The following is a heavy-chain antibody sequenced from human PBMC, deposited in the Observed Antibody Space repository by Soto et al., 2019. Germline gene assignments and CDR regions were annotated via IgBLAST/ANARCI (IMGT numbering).Heavy chain of an antibody. Sequence: QVQLVESGGGVVQPGRSLRLSCAASGFTFSSYAMHWVRQAPGKGLEWVAVISYDGSNKYYADSVKGRFTISRDNSKNTLYLQMNSLRAEDTAVYYXARDSGDSTPHSSDYWGQGTLVTVSS. J-gene: IGHJ4*02. D-gene: IGHD3-22*01. CDR1: GFTFSSYA. CDR2: ISYDGSNK. V-gene: IGHV3-30-3*01. CDR3: ARDSGDSTPHSSDY.